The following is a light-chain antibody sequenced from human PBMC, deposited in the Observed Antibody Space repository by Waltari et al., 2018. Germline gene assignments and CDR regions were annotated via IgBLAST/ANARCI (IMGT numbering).Light chain of an antibody. CDR1: QSISNR. V-gene: IGKV1-5*03. CDR2: TVS. CDR3: EQYNSYSRT. J-gene: IGKJ1*01. Sequence: DIQMTQSPSTLSASVGDSVTITCRASQSISNRLAWYQQKPGKAPKRLIFTVSSLQSGVPSRFSGSGSGTEFTFTISSLQPDNFATFYCEQYNSYSRTFGQGPKVEI.